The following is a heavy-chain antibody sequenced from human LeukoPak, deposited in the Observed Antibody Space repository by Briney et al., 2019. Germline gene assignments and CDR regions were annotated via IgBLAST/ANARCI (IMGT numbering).Heavy chain of an antibody. Sequence: ASVKVSCKASGNTFTNFDVNWVRQATGQGLQWMGWMNPNSGNTVYAQKFQGRVTMTMNTAMSTAYMELSSLRSEDTAVYYCARGGKRWPFDYWGQGTLVTVSS. CDR1: GNTFTNFD. CDR2: MNPNSGNT. V-gene: IGHV1-8*01. CDR3: ARGGKRWPFDY. D-gene: IGHD4-23*01. J-gene: IGHJ4*02.